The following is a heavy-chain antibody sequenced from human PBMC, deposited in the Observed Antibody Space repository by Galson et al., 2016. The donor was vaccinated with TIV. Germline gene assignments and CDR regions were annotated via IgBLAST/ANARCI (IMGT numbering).Heavy chain of an antibody. J-gene: IGHJ6*02. V-gene: IGHV3-9*01. CDR3: AKARGYGYGYPQDYYYGMDV. CDR1: GFTFDDYG. D-gene: IGHD5-18*01. Sequence: SLRLSCAASGFTFDDYGMHWVRQTPGKGLEWVSGISSNSVYSGYAGSVKGRFTIFRDNGRKSLYVQMSSLRGDDTAIYYCAKARGYGYGYPQDYYYGMDVWGQGTTVTVS. CDR2: ISSNSVYS.